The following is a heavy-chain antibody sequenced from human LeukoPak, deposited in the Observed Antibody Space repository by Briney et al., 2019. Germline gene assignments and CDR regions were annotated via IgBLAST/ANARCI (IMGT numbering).Heavy chain of an antibody. V-gene: IGHV3-30-3*01. Sequence: GGSLRLSCAASGFTFSSYAMHWVRQAPGKGLEWVAVISYDGSNKYYADSVKGRFTISRDNAKSSLYLQMNSLRAEDTAVYYCTLSGYWGQGTLVTVSS. CDR3: TLSGY. J-gene: IGHJ4*02. CDR1: GFTFSSYA. CDR2: ISYDGSNK. D-gene: IGHD2-15*01.